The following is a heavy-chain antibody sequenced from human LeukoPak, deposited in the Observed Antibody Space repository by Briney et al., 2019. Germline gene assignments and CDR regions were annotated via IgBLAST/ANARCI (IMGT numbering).Heavy chain of an antibody. D-gene: IGHD1-26*01. CDR1: GFTVSSNY. V-gene: IGHV3-53*05. Sequence: PGGSLRLSCAASGFTVSSNYMSWVRQAPGKGLEWVSVIYSGGSTYYADSVKGRFTISRDNAKNSLYLQMNSLRAEDTALYYCARSGSYWAFDIWGQGTMVTVSS. CDR2: IYSGGST. J-gene: IGHJ3*02. CDR3: ARSGSYWAFDI.